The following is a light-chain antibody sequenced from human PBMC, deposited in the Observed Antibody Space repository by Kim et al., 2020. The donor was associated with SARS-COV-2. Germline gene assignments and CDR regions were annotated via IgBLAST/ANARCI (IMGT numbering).Light chain of an antibody. CDR2: AAS. CDR1: QVISSL. Sequence: DIQLTQSPSFLSASVGGRVTITCRASQVISSLLAWYQQKPGKAPNLLIYAASTLQSGVPSRFSASGSGTEFTLTISSLQPDDFATYYCQHLKNYPRMYTFGQGTKLEI. J-gene: IGKJ2*01. CDR3: QHLKNYPRMYT. V-gene: IGKV1-9*01.